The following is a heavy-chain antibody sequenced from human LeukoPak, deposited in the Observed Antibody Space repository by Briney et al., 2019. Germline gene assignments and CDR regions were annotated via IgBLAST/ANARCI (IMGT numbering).Heavy chain of an antibody. J-gene: IGHJ4*02. D-gene: IGHD2-8*01. Sequence: SETLSLTCTVSGGSISGWYWSWVRQPPGKGLEWIGYIHYSGSTNYNASLKSRVTISAHTTNNQFSLKLTSVTAADTAVYYCARQAHCTSDLCYPFDYWGQGTLVTVSS. CDR2: IHYSGST. CDR1: GGSISGWY. CDR3: ARQAHCTSDLCYPFDY. V-gene: IGHV4-59*08.